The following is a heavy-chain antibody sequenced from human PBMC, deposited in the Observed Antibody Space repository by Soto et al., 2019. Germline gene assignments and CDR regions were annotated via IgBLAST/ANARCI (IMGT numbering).Heavy chain of an antibody. D-gene: IGHD6-19*01. V-gene: IGHV3-74*01. CDR3: ASLYPRGWYDY. Sequence: GGNLRLSCAASGFTFSEYWMHWVRQAPGKGLVWVSRIKNDGSITNYADSVKGRFTISRDNAKNTLYLQMNSLRAEDTAVYYCASLYPRGWYDYSGQGSLVIVSS. CDR2: IKNDGSIT. CDR1: GFTFSEYW. J-gene: IGHJ4*02.